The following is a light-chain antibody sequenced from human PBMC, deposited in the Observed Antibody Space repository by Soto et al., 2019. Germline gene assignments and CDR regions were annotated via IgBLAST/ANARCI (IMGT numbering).Light chain of an antibody. Sequence: DIQMTQSPATLSASVGDSVTITCRASQSISHCLAWYQQKPCKAPEFLIHDASSLESGVPSRFSGSGSGTEFTLTISSLQPDDFATDYCQQYDSVLGTFGPGTKVDIK. CDR1: QSISHC. V-gene: IGKV1-5*01. J-gene: IGKJ1*01. CDR2: DAS. CDR3: QQYDSVLGT.